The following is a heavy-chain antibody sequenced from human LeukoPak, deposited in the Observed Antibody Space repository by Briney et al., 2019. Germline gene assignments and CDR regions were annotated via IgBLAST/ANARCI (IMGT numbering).Heavy chain of an antibody. CDR3: ARSSESSSWYSYED. D-gene: IGHD6-13*01. Sequence: GESLKISCKGSGYTFETHWIGWVRQMPGKGLEWMGIIYPSDSDTRYSPTLQGQVTMSADKSTSTAYLQWSSLKASDTAMYFCARSSESSSWYSYEDWGQGTLVTVSS. V-gene: IGHV5-51*01. CDR1: GYTFETHW. CDR2: IYPSDSDT. J-gene: IGHJ4*02.